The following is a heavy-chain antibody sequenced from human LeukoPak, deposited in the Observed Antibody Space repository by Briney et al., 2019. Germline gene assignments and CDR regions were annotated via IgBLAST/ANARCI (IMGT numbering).Heavy chain of an antibody. D-gene: IGHD3-22*01. CDR3: LCYHDSSSYVDY. J-gene: IGHJ4*02. V-gene: IGHV3-53*01. CDR2: IFRDDST. Sequence: GGYLRLSCAASGFTVSNNYTMWVRQAPGKGLEWVSAIFRDDSTYYADSVKGRLTISRDNSKNTLYLQMTSLGVDDTAMYYCLCYHDSSSYVDYWGQGALVTVS. CDR1: GFTVSNNY.